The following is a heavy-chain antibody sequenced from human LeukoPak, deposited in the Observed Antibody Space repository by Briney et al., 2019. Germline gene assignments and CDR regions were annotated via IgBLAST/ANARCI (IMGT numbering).Heavy chain of an antibody. CDR3: ARLRRLAYYYGSGSNNWFDP. V-gene: IGHV1-18*01. J-gene: IGHJ5*02. Sequence: ASVKVSCKASGYTFTSYGISWVRQAPGQGLEWMGWISAYNGNTNYAQKLQGRVTMTTDTSTSTAYMELSSLRSEDTAVYYCARLRRLAYYYGSGSNNWFDPWGQGTLVTVSS. D-gene: IGHD3-10*01. CDR2: ISAYNGNT. CDR1: GYTFTSYG.